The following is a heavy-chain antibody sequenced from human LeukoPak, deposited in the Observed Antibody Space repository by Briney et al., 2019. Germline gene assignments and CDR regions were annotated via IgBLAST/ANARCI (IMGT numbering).Heavy chain of an antibody. CDR1: GFSFSNYW. CDR3: ARDVVGSLDY. Sequence: PGGSLRLSCAGSGFSFSNYWMAWVRQAPGKGPEWVANMKQDGSARHYADSVKGRFTISRDNAQNSVYLQMNSLRAEDTAVYYCARDVVGSLDYRGLGTLVTVSS. V-gene: IGHV3-7*01. J-gene: IGHJ4*02. D-gene: IGHD2-15*01. CDR2: MKQDGSAR.